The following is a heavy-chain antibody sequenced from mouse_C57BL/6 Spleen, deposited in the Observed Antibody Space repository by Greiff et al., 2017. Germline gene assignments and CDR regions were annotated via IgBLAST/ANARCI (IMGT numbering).Heavy chain of an antibody. J-gene: IGHJ4*01. V-gene: IGHV1-82*01. CDR1: GYAFSSSW. CDR2: IYPGDGDT. CDR3: ARSDDGYYVAMDY. Sequence: QVQLQQSGPELVKPGASVKISCKASGYAFSSSWMNWVKQRPGKGLEWIGRIYPGDGDTNYNGKFKGKATLTADKSSSTAYMQLSSLTSEDSAVYFCARSDDGYYVAMDYWGQGTSVTVSS. D-gene: IGHD2-3*01.